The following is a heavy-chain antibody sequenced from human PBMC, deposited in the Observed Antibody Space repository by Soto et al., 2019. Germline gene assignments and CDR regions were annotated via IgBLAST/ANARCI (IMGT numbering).Heavy chain of an antibody. CDR2: ISAYNGNT. Sequence: ASVKVSWKASGYTFTSYGISWVRQAPGQGLEWMGWISAYNGNTNYAQKLRGRVTMTTDTSTSTAYMELRSLRSDDTAVYYCARANMPILAVAGTDFDYWGQGTLVTVSS. D-gene: IGHD6-19*01. V-gene: IGHV1-18*01. CDR3: ARANMPILAVAGTDFDY. J-gene: IGHJ4*02. CDR1: GYTFTSYG.